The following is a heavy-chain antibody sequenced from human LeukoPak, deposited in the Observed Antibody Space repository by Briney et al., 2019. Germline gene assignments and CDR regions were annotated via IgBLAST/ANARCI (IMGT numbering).Heavy chain of an antibody. D-gene: IGHD5-18*01. V-gene: IGHV4-34*01. CDR2: INHSGST. Sequence: SETLSLTCAVYGGSFSGYYWSWIRQPPGKGLEWIGEINHSGSTNYNPSLKSRVTISVDTSKNQFSLKLSSVTGADTAVYYCARAGYSYGYDGMDVWGQGTTVTVSS. CDR1: GGSFSGYY. J-gene: IGHJ6*02. CDR3: ARAGYSYGYDGMDV.